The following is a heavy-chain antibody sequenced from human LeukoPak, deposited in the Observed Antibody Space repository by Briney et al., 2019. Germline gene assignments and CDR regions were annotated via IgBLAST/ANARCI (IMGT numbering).Heavy chain of an antibody. CDR2: IIPIFGTA. CDR3: AREESSSDSRWFDP. CDR1: GGTFSSYA. D-gene: IGHD6-6*01. Sequence: SVKVSCKASGGTFSSYAISWVRQDPGQGLEWMGGIIPIFGTANYAQKFQGRVTITTDESTSTAYMELSSLRSEDTAVYYCAREESSSDSRWFDPWGQGTLVTVSS. J-gene: IGHJ5*02. V-gene: IGHV1-69*05.